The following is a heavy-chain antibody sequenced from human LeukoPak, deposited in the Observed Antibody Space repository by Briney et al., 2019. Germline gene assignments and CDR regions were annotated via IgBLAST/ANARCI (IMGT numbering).Heavy chain of an antibody. CDR2: INWNGGST. Sequence: GGSLRLSCAASGFTFDDYGMSWVRQAPGKGPEWVSGINWNGGSTGYADSVKGRFTISRDNAKNSLYLQMNSLRAEDTALYHCARGDLRYFDWLPSIHYFDYWGQGTLVTVSS. D-gene: IGHD3-9*01. CDR3: ARGDLRYFDWLPSIHYFDY. V-gene: IGHV3-20*01. CDR1: GFTFDDYG. J-gene: IGHJ4*02.